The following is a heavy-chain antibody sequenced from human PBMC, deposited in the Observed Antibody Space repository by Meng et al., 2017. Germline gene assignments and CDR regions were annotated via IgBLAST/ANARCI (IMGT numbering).Heavy chain of an antibody. J-gene: IGHJ4*02. Sequence: ASVKVSCKASGYTFTSYAMHWVRQPPAQRLEWMGWINAGNGNTKYSQKFQGRVTITRDTSASTDYMELSSLRSEDTAVYYCARVPRGYGDYRYFDYWGQGTLVTVSS. D-gene: IGHD4-17*01. CDR3: ARVPRGYGDYRYFDY. V-gene: IGHV1-3*01. CDR2: INAGNGNT. CDR1: GYTFTSYA.